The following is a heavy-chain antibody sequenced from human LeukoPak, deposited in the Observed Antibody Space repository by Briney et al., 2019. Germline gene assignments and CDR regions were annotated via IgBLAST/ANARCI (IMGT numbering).Heavy chain of an antibody. Sequence: SETLSLTCTVSGGSISSYYWSWIRQPPGKGLEWIGYIYYSGSTNYNPSLKSRVTISVDTSKNQFSLKLSSVTAADTAVYYCAKRSSGYRAFDIWGQGTMVTVSS. D-gene: IGHD3-22*01. CDR2: IYYSGST. V-gene: IGHV4-59*12. CDR3: AKRSSGYRAFDI. J-gene: IGHJ3*02. CDR1: GGSISSYY.